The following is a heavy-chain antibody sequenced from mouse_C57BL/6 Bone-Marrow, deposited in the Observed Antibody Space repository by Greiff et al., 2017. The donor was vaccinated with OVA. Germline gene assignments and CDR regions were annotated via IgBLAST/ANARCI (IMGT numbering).Heavy chain of an antibody. CDR1: GFTFSSYT. V-gene: IGHV5-9*01. CDR3: ARQGLYYPGNAY. J-gene: IGHJ3*01. Sequence: EVQRVESGGGLVKPGGSLKLSCAASGFTFSSYTMSWVRQTPEKRLEWVATISGGGGNTYYPDSVKGRFTISRDNAKNTLYLQMSSLRSEDTALYYCARQGLYYPGNAYWGQGTLVTVSA. CDR2: ISGGGGNT. D-gene: IGHD1-1*01.